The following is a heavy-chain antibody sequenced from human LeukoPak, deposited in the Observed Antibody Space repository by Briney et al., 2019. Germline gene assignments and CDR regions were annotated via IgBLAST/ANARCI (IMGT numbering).Heavy chain of an antibody. CDR1: NGSISSGGYY. D-gene: IGHD5-24*01. CDR3: ARNRDGFFPDEEP. J-gene: IGHJ5*02. CDR2: IYYSGNI. V-gene: IGHV4-31*03. Sequence: PSETLSLTCSVSNGSISSGGYYWCWIRQHPRKGLEWIGYIYYSGNIYYNPSLKSRLTISMDTSKNQFSLKLRSVTAADTAVYYCARNRDGFFPDEEPWGQGTLVTASS.